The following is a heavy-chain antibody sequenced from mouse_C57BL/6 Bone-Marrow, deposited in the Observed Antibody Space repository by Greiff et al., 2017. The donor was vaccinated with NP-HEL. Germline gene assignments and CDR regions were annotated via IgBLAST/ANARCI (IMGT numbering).Heavy chain of an antibody. Sequence: DVHLVESGGDLVKPGGSLKLSCAASGFTFSSYGMSWVRQTPDKGLEWVATISSGGSYTYYPDSVKGRYTISRDNAKNTLYLQMSRLTSEDTAMYYCARQELGYYFDYWGQGTTLTVSS. D-gene: IGHD4-1*01. CDR3: ARQELGYYFDY. J-gene: IGHJ2*01. V-gene: IGHV5-6*01. CDR2: ISSGGSYT. CDR1: GFTFSSYG.